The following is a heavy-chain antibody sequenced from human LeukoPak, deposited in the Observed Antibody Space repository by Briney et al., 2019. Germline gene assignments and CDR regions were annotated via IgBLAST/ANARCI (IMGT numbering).Heavy chain of an antibody. CDR3: ARDSITGTLGYYYYGMDV. CDR2: IIPIFGIA. Sequence: SVKVSCKASGGTFSSYAISWVRQAPGQGLEWMGRIIPIFGIANYAQKFQGRVTITADKSTSTAYMELSSLRSENTAVYYCARDSITGTLGYYYYGMDVWGQGTTVTVSS. CDR1: GGTFSSYA. J-gene: IGHJ6*02. V-gene: IGHV1-69*04. D-gene: IGHD1/OR15-1a*01.